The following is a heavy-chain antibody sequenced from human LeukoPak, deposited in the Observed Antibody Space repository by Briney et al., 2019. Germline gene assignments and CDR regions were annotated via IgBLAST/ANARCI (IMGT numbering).Heavy chain of an antibody. CDR1: GGSISSYY. CDR3: ARQQLSQLFYFDY. V-gene: IGHV4-59*01. Sequence: SETLSLTCTVSGGSISSYYWSWIRQPPGKGLEWIGYIYYSGSTNYNPSLKSRVTISVDTSKNQFSLKLSSVTAADTAVYYCARQQLSQLFYFDYWGQGTLVTVSS. D-gene: IGHD6-13*01. J-gene: IGHJ4*02. CDR2: IYYSGST.